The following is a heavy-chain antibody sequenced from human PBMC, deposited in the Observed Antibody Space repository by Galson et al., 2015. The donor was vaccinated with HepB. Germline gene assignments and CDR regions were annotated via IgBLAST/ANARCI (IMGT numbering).Heavy chain of an antibody. CDR1: GFTFSSYG. D-gene: IGHD2-21*02. CDR2: IWYDGSNK. CDR3: AGEPGGDPRAFDY. J-gene: IGHJ4*02. V-gene: IGHV3-33*01. Sequence: SLRLSCAASGFTFSSYGMHWVRQAPGKGLEWVAVIWYDGSNKYYADSVKGRFTISRDNSKNTLDLQMNSLRAEDTAVYYCAGEPGGDPRAFDYWGQGTLVTVSS.